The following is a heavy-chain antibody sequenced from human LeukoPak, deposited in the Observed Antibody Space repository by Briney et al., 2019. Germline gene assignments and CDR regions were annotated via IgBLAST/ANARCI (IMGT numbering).Heavy chain of an antibody. CDR1: GYTFTSYG. CDR2: INPNSGGT. J-gene: IGHJ6*03. D-gene: IGHD2-15*01. V-gene: IGHV1-2*02. CDR3: ARQVGCSGGSCYSGYYYYYMDV. Sequence: GASVKVSCKASGYTFTSYGISWVRQAPGQGLEWMGWINPNSGGTNYAQKFQGRVTMTRDTSISTAYMELSRLRSDDTAVYYCARQVGCSGGSCYSGYYYYYMDVWAKGPRSPSP.